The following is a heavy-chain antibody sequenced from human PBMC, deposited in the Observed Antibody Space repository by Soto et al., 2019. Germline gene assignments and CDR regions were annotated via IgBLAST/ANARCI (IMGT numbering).Heavy chain of an antibody. CDR1: GYTFTGYY. J-gene: IGHJ6*02. CDR2: INPNSGGT. D-gene: IGHD2-15*01. CDR3: ARDPDCSGGSCYEYYYYGMDV. V-gene: IGHV1-2*02. Sequence: QVQLVQSGAEVKKPGASVKVSCKASGYTFTGYYMHWVRQAPGQGLEWMGWINPNSGGTNYAQKFQGRVTMNRDTSISTAYMELSRLRSDDTAVYYCARDPDCSGGSCYEYYYYGMDVWGQGTTVTVSS.